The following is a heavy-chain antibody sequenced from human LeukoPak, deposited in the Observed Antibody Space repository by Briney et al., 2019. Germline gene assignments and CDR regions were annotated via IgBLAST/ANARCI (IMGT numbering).Heavy chain of an antibody. Sequence: PSETLSLTCAVYGGSFSGYYWSLIRQPPGAGLEWIGEINHSGNTNYNPSLKSRVTISVDTSKNQVSLKLSPVTAADSAVYYCARGGEGHYYGSASQDYWGQGTLVTVSS. CDR2: INHSGNT. V-gene: IGHV4-34*01. CDR3: ARGGEGHYYGSASQDY. J-gene: IGHJ4*02. CDR1: GGSFSGYY. D-gene: IGHD3-10*01.